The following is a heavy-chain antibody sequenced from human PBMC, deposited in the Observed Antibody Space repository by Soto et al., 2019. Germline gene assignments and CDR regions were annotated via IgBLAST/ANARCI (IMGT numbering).Heavy chain of an antibody. D-gene: IGHD2-21*01. CDR3: ARFHCVMREMWFYP. CDR1: GGSISSYY. Sequence: SETLSLTCTVSGGSISSYYWSWIRQPPGKGLEWIGYIYYSGSTNSNPSLKSRVTISVDTSKNQFSLKLSSVTAADTAVYYCARFHCVMREMWFYPWGQGTLVTVSS. CDR2: IYYSGST. J-gene: IGHJ5*02. V-gene: IGHV4-59*01.